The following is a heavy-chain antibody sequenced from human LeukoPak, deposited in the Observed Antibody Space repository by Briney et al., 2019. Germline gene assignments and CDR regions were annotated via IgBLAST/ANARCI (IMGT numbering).Heavy chain of an antibody. Sequence: PSETLSLTCTVSGGSINSYYWSWIRQPPGKGLEWIGYIYYSGSTNYNPSLKSRVTISRDTSKNQFSLKLRSVTAAGTAVYYCTSGGMVSGDYWGHGTLVTVSS. D-gene: IGHD2-8*01. CDR2: IYYSGST. J-gene: IGHJ4*01. CDR1: GGSINSYY. V-gene: IGHV4-59*01. CDR3: TSGGMVSGDY.